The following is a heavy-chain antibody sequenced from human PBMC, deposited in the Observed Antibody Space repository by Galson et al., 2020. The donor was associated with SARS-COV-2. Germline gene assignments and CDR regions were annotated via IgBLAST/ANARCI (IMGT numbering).Heavy chain of an antibody. CDR1: GGSISSSSYY. Sequence: SETLSLTCTVSGGSISSSSYYWGWIRQPPGKGLEWIGSIYYSGSTNYNPSLKSRVTISVDTSKNQFSLKLSSVTAADTAVYYCARVNYYDSRGYYRDAFDIWGQGTMVTVSS. J-gene: IGHJ3*02. CDR2: IYYSGST. CDR3: ARVNYYDSRGYYRDAFDI. D-gene: IGHD3-22*01. V-gene: IGHV4-39*07.